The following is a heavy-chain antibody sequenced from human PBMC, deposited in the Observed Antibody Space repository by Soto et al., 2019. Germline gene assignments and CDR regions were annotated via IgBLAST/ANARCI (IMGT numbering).Heavy chain of an antibody. CDR2: MNPNTGNI. D-gene: IGHD2-21*01. CDR3: TGEAIVAENWFDP. CDR1: GYTFVDYA. V-gene: IGHV1-3*01. Sequence: QVQLVQSGAEVKRPGASVKISCRASGYTFVDYALHWVRQAPGQGLEWVGWMNPNTGNIKYSHNFEDRVSITRDRATSTAYMELRGLRSEDTAVYFCTGEAIVAENWFDPWGQGTLVTVSS. J-gene: IGHJ5*02.